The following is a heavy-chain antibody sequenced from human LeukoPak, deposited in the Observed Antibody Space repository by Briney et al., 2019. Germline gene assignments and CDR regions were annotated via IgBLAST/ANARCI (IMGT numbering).Heavy chain of an antibody. Sequence: KPSETLSLTCTVSGYSISSGYYWGWFRQPPGKGLEWIGSIYHSGGTYYNPSLKSRVTISVDTSKNHFSLKLSSVTAADTAVYYCARVVKYSSSSLWFDPWGQGTLVTVSS. J-gene: IGHJ5*02. D-gene: IGHD6-6*01. CDR2: IYHSGGT. V-gene: IGHV4-38-2*02. CDR1: GYSISSGYY. CDR3: ARVVKYSSSSLWFDP.